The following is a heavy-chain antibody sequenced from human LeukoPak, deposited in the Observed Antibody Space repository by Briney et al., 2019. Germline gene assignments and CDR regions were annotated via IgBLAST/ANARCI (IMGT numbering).Heavy chain of an antibody. CDR3: AREDPLVAARGLDY. CDR2: IYTSGTT. Sequence: PSETLSLTCTVSGGSISSYFRSWIRQPAGKGLEWIGRIYTSGTTNYNTTLKSRLTMSVDTSKNQFSLRLSSVTAADTAVYYCAREDPLVAARGLDYWGQGTLVTVSS. J-gene: IGHJ4*02. V-gene: IGHV4-4*07. D-gene: IGHD2-15*01. CDR1: GGSISSYF.